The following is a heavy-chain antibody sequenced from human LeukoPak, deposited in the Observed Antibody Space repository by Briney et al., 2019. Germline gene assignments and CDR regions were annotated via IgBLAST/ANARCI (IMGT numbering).Heavy chain of an antibody. V-gene: IGHV4-38-2*02. CDR3: AREAAAHMFDP. D-gene: IGHD2-2*01. CDR1: GYSISSGYY. CDR2: IYHSVNT. Sequence: SETLSLTCTVSGYSISSGYYWSWIRQPPGKGLEWIGYIYHSVNTYYNPSLKSRVTISVDRSKNQFSLNLSSVTAADTAVYYCAREAAAHMFDPWGQGTLVTVSS. J-gene: IGHJ5*02.